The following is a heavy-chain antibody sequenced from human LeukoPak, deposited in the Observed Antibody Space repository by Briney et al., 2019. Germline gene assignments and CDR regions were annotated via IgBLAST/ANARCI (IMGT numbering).Heavy chain of an antibody. J-gene: IGHJ6*04. CDR1: GFTFSSYS. CDR3: ARDHHYDILTGYPWDYYYGMDV. CDR2: ISSSSSYI. D-gene: IGHD3-9*01. Sequence: GGSLRLSCAASGFTFSSYSMNWVRQAPGKGLEWVSSISSSSSYIYYADSVKGRFTISRDNAKNSLYLQMNSQRAEDTAVYYCARDHHYDILTGYPWDYYYGMDVWGKGTTVTVSS. V-gene: IGHV3-21*01.